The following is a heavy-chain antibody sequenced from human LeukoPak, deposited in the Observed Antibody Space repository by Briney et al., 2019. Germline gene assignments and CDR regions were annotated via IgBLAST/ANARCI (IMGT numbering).Heavy chain of an antibody. J-gene: IGHJ4*02. CDR1: GFPFSDYS. CDR3: ARDHNYAFDN. V-gene: IGHV3-48*04. D-gene: IGHD1-1*01. Sequence: PGGSLRLSCVASGFPFSDYSMNWVRQAPGKGLEWISYIGISSGNTKYADSVKGRFTISGDSAKNSLYLQMNSLRVEDTAVYFCARDHNYAFDNWGQGTLVIASS. CDR2: IGISSGNT.